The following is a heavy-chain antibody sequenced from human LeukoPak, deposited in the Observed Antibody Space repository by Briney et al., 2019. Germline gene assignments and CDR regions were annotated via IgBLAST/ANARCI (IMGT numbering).Heavy chain of an antibody. J-gene: IGHJ4*02. D-gene: IGHD6-13*01. CDR3: ARGSIAAAGSPPRY. V-gene: IGHV4-34*01. Sequence: SETLSLTCAVYGGSFSGYYWSWIRQPPGKGLEWIGEINHSGSTNYNPSLKSRVTISVDTSKNQFSLKLSSVTAADTAVYYCARGSIAAAGSPPRYWSQGTLVTVSS. CDR2: INHSGST. CDR1: GGSFSGYY.